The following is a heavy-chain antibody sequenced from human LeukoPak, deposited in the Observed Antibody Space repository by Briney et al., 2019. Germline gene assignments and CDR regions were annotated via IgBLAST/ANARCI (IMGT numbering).Heavy chain of an antibody. J-gene: IGHJ4*02. CDR1: GYSFTSYR. D-gene: IGHD3-10*02. V-gene: IGHV5-10-1*01. CDR2: IDPIDSYT. CDR3: ARHVSREGLYY. Sequence: GESLKISCKGSGYSFTSYRISWVRQMPGKGLEWMGKIDPIDSYTNYSPSFQGHVTISADKSVSTAYLQWSSLKASDTAMYYCARHVSREGLYYWGQGTPVTVSS.